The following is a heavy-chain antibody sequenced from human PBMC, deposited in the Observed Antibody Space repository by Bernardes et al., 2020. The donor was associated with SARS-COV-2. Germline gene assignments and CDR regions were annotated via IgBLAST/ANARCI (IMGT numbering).Heavy chain of an antibody. Sequence: GSLRLSCAASGFTFSSYSMNWVRQAPGKGLEWVSSISSSSSYIYYADSVKGRFTISRDNAKNSLYLQMNSLRAEDTAVYYCARDDRIAVAGTTDYYYGMDVWGQGTTVTVSS. V-gene: IGHV3-21*01. CDR3: ARDDRIAVAGTTDYYYGMDV. D-gene: IGHD6-19*01. CDR2: ISSSSSYI. J-gene: IGHJ6*02. CDR1: GFTFSSYS.